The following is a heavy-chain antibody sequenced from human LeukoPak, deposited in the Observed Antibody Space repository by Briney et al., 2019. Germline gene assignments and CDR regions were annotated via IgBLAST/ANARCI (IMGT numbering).Heavy chain of an antibody. J-gene: IGHJ4*02. CDR1: GGSFSGYY. CDR2: INHSGST. V-gene: IGHV4-34*01. Sequence: SETLSLTCAVYGGSFSGYYWSWIRQPPGKGLEWIGEINHSGSTNYNPSLKSRVTISVDTSKNQFSLKLSSVTAAVTAVYYCARNHYYGSGSAGGIRGFDYWGQGTLVTVSS. CDR3: ARNHYYGSGSAGGIRGFDY. D-gene: IGHD3-10*01.